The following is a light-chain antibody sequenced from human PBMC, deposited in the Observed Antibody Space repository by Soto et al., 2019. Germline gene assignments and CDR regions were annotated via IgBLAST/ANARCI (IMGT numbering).Light chain of an antibody. Sequence: SYALAQPPSVSVAPRQTVRINCGGKNIGDKDVHWYQQKPGQAPVLVVYDSTDRPSGVPERFSGSNSGNTASLTISGVEAGDEADYYCQVWDSRRDQCVFGGGTKLTVL. CDR2: DST. V-gene: IGLV3-21*02. CDR3: QVWDSRRDQCV. J-gene: IGLJ3*02. CDR1: NIGDKD.